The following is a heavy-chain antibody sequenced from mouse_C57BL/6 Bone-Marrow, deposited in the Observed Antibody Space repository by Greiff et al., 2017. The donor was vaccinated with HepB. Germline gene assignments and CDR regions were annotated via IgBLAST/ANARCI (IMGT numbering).Heavy chain of an antibody. V-gene: IGHV1-7*01. CDR1: GYTFTSYW. Sequence: QVQLQQSGAELAKPGASVKLSCKASGYTFTSYWMHWVKQRPGQGLEWIGYINPSSGYTKYNQKFKDKATLTADKSSSTAYMQLSSLTYEDSAVYYCASPLLRRYFDVWGTGTTVTVSS. CDR3: ASPLLRRYFDV. J-gene: IGHJ1*03. D-gene: IGHD1-2*01. CDR2: INPSSGYT.